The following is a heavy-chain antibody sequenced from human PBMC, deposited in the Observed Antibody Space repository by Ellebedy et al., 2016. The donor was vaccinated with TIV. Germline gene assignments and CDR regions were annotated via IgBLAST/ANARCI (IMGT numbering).Heavy chain of an antibody. CDR2: ISYDGSNK. Sequence: GESLKISCAASGFTFSSYGMHWVRQAPGKGLEWVAVISYDGSNKYYADSVKGRFTISRDNSKNTLYLQMNSLRAEDTAVYYCSGYADFDYWGQGTLVIVSS. CDR1: GFTFSSYG. D-gene: IGHD5-18*01. V-gene: IGHV3-30*03. J-gene: IGHJ4*02. CDR3: SGYADFDY.